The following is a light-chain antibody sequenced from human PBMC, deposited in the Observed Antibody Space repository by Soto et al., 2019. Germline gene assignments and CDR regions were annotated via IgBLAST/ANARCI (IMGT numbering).Light chain of an antibody. CDR1: SSDVGSYNL. Sequence: QSALTQSASVSGSPGQSITISCTGTSSDVGSYNLVSWYQQHPGKAPKLMIYEGSKRPSGVSNRFSGSKSGNTASLTISGLQAEDEADYYCCSYAGSTTYILFGGGTQLTVL. J-gene: IGLJ2*01. CDR2: EGS. CDR3: CSYAGSTTYIL. V-gene: IGLV2-23*01.